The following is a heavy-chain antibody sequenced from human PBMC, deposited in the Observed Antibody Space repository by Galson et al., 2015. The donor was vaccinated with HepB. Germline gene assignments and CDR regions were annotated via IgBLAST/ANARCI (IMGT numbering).Heavy chain of an antibody. D-gene: IGHD3-16*01. CDR2: INSDGSST. CDR3: AREGAGGDYFHY. V-gene: IGHV3-74*01. J-gene: IGHJ4*02. Sequence: SLRLSCAASGFTFSSYWMHWVRQAPGKGLVWVSRINSDGSSTSYADSVKGRFTISRDNAKNTLYLQMNSLRAEDTAVYYCAREGAGGDYFHYWGQGTLVTASS. CDR1: GFTFSSYW.